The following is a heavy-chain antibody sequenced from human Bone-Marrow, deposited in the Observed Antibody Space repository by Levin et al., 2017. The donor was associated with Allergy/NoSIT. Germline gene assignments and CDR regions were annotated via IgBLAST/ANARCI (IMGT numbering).Heavy chain of an antibody. D-gene: IGHD1-14*01. CDR2: ISYDGSFQ. Sequence: GGSLRLSCAASGFTLGNYGINWVRLAPGKGLEWVALISYDGSFQNYVDSVKGRFTVSRDNSKNTVYLQLNSLRGDDTAVYYCARDRSTGDSTSGMDVWGQGTTVTVSS. V-gene: IGHV3-30*03. J-gene: IGHJ6*02. CDR1: GFTLGNYG. CDR3: ARDRSTGDSTSGMDV.